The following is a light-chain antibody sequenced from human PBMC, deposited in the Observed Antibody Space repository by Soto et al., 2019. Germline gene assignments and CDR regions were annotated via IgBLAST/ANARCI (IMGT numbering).Light chain of an antibody. V-gene: IGKV3-20*01. CDR2: GAS. Sequence: EIVLTQSPGTLSLSPGDGATLSCRASQSVSSTYLAWYQQKPGQAPRLLIYGASGRATGIPDRFSGSGSGTDFTLTISRLEPEDFAVYYCQQGFTFGPGTKVDIK. CDR1: QSVSSTY. J-gene: IGKJ3*01. CDR3: QQGFT.